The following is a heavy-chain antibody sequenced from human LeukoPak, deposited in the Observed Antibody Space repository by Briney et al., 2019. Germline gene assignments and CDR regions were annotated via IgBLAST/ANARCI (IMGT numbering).Heavy chain of an antibody. CDR1: GFTFSSYW. Sequence: PGGSLRLSCAASGFTFSSYWMSWVRQPPGKGLEWIGEINHSGSTNYNPSLKSRVTISVDTSKSQFSLKLSFVTAADTAVYYCATASAVAGPFDYWGQGTLVTVSS. CDR3: ATASAVAGPFDY. J-gene: IGHJ4*02. D-gene: IGHD6-19*01. V-gene: IGHV4-34*08. CDR2: INHSGST.